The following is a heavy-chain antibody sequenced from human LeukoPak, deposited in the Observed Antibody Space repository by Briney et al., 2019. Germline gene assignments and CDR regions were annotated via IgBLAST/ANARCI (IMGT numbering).Heavy chain of an antibody. CDR1: GFTFSSYW. J-gene: IGHJ4*02. V-gene: IGHV3-74*01. CDR3: AREGHCSSTSCQYYFDY. Sequence: PGGSLRLSCAASGFTFSSYWMHWVRQAPGKGLVWVSRINSDGSSTSYADSVKGRFTISRDNAKNSLYLQMNSLRAEDTAVYYCAREGHCSSTSCQYYFDYWGQGTLVTVSS. CDR2: INSDGSST. D-gene: IGHD2-2*01.